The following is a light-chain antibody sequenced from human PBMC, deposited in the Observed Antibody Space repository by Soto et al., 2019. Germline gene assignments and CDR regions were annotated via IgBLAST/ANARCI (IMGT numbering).Light chain of an antibody. V-gene: IGKV3-20*01. Sequence: EIVLTQSPDTLSLSPGERATLSCSASQSVTNKRLAWYQQKPGQAPRLLIYGASSRAGGITDKFSGSGSGTDFTLTINRLEPEDFAVYYCQQYGGSPYTFAQGTKLEI. J-gene: IGKJ2*01. CDR1: QSVTNKR. CDR3: QQYGGSPYT. CDR2: GAS.